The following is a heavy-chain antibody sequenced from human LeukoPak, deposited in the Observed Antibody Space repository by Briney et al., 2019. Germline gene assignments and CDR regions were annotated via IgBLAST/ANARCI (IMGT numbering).Heavy chain of an antibody. CDR2: ISAAADST. CDR3: ARGAYGDYDS. Sequence: VGSLRLSCAASAFTFSSYAMSWVRQAPGKGLEWVSAISAAADSTYYAGSVQGRFTISRDNSKNTLYLQMSGLRAEDTAVYFCARGAYGDYDSWGQGTLVTASS. CDR1: AFTFSSYA. V-gene: IGHV3-23*01. J-gene: IGHJ5*01. D-gene: IGHD4-17*01.